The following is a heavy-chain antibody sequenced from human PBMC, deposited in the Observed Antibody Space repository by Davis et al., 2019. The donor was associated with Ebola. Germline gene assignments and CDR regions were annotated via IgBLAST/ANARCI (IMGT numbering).Heavy chain of an antibody. J-gene: IGHJ1*01. CDR3: ASLDLKAEYFQH. CDR2: ISYDGSNK. V-gene: IGHV3-30*14. Sequence: GESLKISCAASGFTFSSYAMSWVRQAPGKGLEWVAVISYDGSNKYYADSVKGRFTISRDNSKNTLYLQMNSLRAEDTAVYYCASLDLKAEYFQHWGQGTLVTVSS. CDR1: GFTFSSYA.